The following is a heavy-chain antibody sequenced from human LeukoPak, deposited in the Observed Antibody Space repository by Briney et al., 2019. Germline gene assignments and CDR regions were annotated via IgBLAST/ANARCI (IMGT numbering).Heavy chain of an antibody. D-gene: IGHD2-2*02. CDR1: GGSISSYY. CDR3: ARRCTSCYTRDAFDI. Sequence: SSETLSLTCTVSGGSISSYYWSWIRQPPGKGLEWIGYIYYSGSTNYNPSLKSRVTISVDTSKSQFSLKLSSVTAADTAVYYCARRCTSCYTRDAFDIWGQGTMVTVSS. V-gene: IGHV4-59*08. CDR2: IYYSGST. J-gene: IGHJ3*02.